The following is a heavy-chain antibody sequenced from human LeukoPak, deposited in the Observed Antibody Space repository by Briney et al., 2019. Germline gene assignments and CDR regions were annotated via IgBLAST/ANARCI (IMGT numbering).Heavy chain of an antibody. D-gene: IGHD3-3*02. Sequence: GGSLRLSCAASGFTFSSYAMSWVRQAPGKGLEWVSAISGSGGSTYYADSVKGRFTISRDNSKNTLYLQMNSLRAEDTAVYYCAKSISRGIYYYYYYMDVWGKGTTVTVSS. V-gene: IGHV3-23*01. J-gene: IGHJ6*03. CDR1: GFTFSSYA. CDR3: AKSISRGIYYYYYYMDV. CDR2: ISGSGGST.